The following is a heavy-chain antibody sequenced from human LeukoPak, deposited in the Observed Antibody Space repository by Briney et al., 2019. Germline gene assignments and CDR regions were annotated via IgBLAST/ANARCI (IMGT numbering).Heavy chain of an antibody. CDR2: IRGKAYGGTT. J-gene: IGHJ4*02. Sequence: GGPLRLSCTAAGFTFGDYAMSWFRQAPGKGLEWVGFIRGKAYGGTTEYAASVTDRFTISRDDSKSTAYLQMNSLKTEDTAVYYCRRDRGFLEWSFDYWGQGTLVTVSS. CDR1: GFTFGDYA. CDR3: RRDRGFLEWSFDY. D-gene: IGHD3-3*01. V-gene: IGHV3-49*03.